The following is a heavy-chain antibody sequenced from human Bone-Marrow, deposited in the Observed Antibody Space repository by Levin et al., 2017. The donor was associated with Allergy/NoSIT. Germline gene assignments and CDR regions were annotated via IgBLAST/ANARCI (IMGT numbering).Heavy chain of an antibody. CDR1: GGSISSGDYY. CDR2: IYNSGST. V-gene: IGHV4-30-4*01. D-gene: IGHD5-12*01. CDR3: ARDLRDSGYDPPFFDY. Sequence: PSETLSLTCTVSGGSISSGDYYWNWIRQPPGKGLEWIGYIYNSGSTYYNPSLKSRVTISVDTSKNQFSLKLSSVTAADTAVYYCARDLRDSGYDPPFFDYWGQGTLVTVSS. J-gene: IGHJ4*02.